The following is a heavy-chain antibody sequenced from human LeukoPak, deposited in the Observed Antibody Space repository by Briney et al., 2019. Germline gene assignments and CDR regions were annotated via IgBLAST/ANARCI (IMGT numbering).Heavy chain of an antibody. V-gene: IGHV1-18*01. CDR1: GYTFIRYG. CDR3: ARGGQLLTSDFDY. Sequence: ASVKVSCKAAGYTFIRYGISWVRQAPGQGLEWMGWISAYNGNTKNVQKFQGRVTMTTDTSTSIAYMELRSLRSDDTAVYYRARGGQLLTSDFDYWGQGTLVTVSS. J-gene: IGHJ4*02. D-gene: IGHD4-23*01. CDR2: ISAYNGNT.